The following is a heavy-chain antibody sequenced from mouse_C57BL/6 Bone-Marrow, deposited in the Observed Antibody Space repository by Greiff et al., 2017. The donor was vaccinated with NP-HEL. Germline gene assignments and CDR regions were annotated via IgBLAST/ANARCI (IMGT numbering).Heavy chain of an antibody. V-gene: IGHV2-4*01. J-gene: IGHJ4*01. D-gene: IGHD1-1*01. CDR2: IWSGGST. CDR3: AKNGIVANYYAMDY. CDR1: GFSLTSYG. Sequence: VQLQQSGPGLVQPSQSLSITCTVYGFSLTSYGVHWVRQPPGKGLEWLGVIWSGGSTDYNAAFISRLSISKDNSKSQVFFKMNSLQADDTAIYYCAKNGIVANYYAMDYWGQGTSVTVSS.